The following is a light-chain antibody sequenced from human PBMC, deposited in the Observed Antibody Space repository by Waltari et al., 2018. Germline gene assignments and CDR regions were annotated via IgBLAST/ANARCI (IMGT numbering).Light chain of an antibody. CDR3: AAWDDSLSGFVV. V-gene: IGLV1-47*01. J-gene: IGLJ2*01. CDR1: SSHIGSNY. CDR2: RKQ. Sequence: QSVLTQPPSASGTPGERVTISCSGSSSHIGSNYVSWYQQLPGTAPKLLIYRKQQRPAGVPDRVAGSKSGTSASLAISGLRSEDEAEYYCAAWDDSLSGFVVFGGGTKLTVL.